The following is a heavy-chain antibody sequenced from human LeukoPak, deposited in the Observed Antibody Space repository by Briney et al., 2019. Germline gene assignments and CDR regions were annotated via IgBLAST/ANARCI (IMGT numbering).Heavy chain of an antibody. J-gene: IGHJ4*02. CDR1: GFTFGNYA. Sequence: GGSLRLSCQTSGFTFGNYAMSWVRQAQGRELEWISAISTNGVNTYYADSVKGRFTISRDNSRHTLSLQMNGLRADDTAVYYCAKGSAAARPYYFDSWGQGTLVAVSS. CDR3: AKGSAAARPYYFDS. D-gene: IGHD6-6*01. CDR2: ISTNGVNT. V-gene: IGHV3-23*01.